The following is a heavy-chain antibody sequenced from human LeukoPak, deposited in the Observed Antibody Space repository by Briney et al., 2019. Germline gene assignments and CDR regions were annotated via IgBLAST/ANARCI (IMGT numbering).Heavy chain of an antibody. D-gene: IGHD6-19*01. CDR1: GFTFSSYE. Sequence: GGSLRLSCAASGFTFSSYEMNWVRQAPGKGLEWVSYISSGGSSIYYADSVKGRFTISRDNAKDSLYLQMNSLRAEDTAVYYCARSSGWYTGFDFWGQGTLVTVSS. CDR3: ARSSGWYTGFDF. CDR2: ISSGGSSI. V-gene: IGHV3-48*03. J-gene: IGHJ4*02.